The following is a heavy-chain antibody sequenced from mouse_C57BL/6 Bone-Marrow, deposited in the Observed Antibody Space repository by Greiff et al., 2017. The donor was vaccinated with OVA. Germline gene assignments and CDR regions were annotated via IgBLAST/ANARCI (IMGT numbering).Heavy chain of an antibody. CDR2: IDPENGDT. CDR1: GFNITDDY. J-gene: IGHJ3*01. V-gene: IGHV14-4*01. Sequence: EVQLQQSGAELVRPGASVKLSCTASGFNITDDYMHWVKQRPEQGLEWIGWIDPENGDTEYASKFQGKATITADTSSNTAYLQLSSLTSEDTAVYYCIRGDYSNPFAYWGQGTLVTVSA. D-gene: IGHD2-5*01. CDR3: IRGDYSNPFAY.